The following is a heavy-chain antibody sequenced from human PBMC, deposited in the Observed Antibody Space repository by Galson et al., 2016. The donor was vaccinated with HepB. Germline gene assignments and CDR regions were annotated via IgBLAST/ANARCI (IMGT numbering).Heavy chain of an antibody. CDR1: GFTFTTYA. CDR2: ISTNGDTT. D-gene: IGHD2-2*01. Sequence: SLRLSCAASGFTFTTYAINWFRQTPGRGLEWVSAISTNGDTTFYADSVKGRFSVFRDSSRYAVYLQMNTLRAEDTAVYYCAKADQSSYFDYWGQGTLVTVSS. V-gene: IGHV3-23*01. CDR3: AKADQSSYFDY. J-gene: IGHJ4*02.